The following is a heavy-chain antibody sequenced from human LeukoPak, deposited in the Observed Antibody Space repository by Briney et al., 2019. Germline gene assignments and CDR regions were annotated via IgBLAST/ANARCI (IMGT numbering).Heavy chain of an antibody. CDR1: GFTFEINT. J-gene: IGHJ4*02. V-gene: IGHV3-7*04. CDR3: ARDYDYVWGSYRYYYFDY. D-gene: IGHD3-16*02. CDR2: IKEDGSEK. Sequence: PGGSLRLSCAASGFTFEINTMNWVRQAPGKGLEWVANIKEDGSEKYYVDSLKGRFTISRDNAKNSLYLQMNSLRAEDTAVYYCARDYDYVWGSYRYYYFDYWGQGTLVTVSS.